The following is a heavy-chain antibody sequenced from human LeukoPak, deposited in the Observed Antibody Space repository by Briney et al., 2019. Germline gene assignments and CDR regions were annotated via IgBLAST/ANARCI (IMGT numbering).Heavy chain of an antibody. CDR1: GGSISSGYYY. Sequence: PSQTLSLTCTVSGGSISSGYYYWSWIRQPPGKGLEWIGYIYYSGSTYYNPSLKSRVTISVDMSKNQFSLNLSSVTAADTAVYYCAREVMGFGELATYGMDVWGQGTTVTVSS. CDR3: AREVMGFGELATYGMDV. CDR2: IYYSGST. V-gene: IGHV4-30-4*01. D-gene: IGHD3-10*01. J-gene: IGHJ6*02.